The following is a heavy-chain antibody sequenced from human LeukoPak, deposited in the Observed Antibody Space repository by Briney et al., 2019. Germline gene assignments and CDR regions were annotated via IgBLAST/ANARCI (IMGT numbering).Heavy chain of an antibody. V-gene: IGHV4-61*02. CDR1: GGAISSGSYY. CDR3: ARGDRYYYDSSGHPYYYYYMEV. J-gene: IGHJ6*03. Sequence: SQTLSLTCTVSGGAISSGSYYWSCIPQPAGKGVEWSGRVYISGGTNYNPSLKSRVTISVDTSKNQFSLKLTSVTAADTAVYYCARGDRYYYDSSGHPYYYYYMEVWGKGTTVTISS. D-gene: IGHD3-22*01. CDR2: VYISGGT.